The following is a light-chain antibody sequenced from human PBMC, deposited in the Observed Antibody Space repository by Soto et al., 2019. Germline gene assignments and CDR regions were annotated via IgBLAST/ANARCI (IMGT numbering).Light chain of an antibody. CDR3: SSYTSSSTLGV. V-gene: IGLV2-14*01. Sequence: QSALTQPASVSGSPGQSITISCTGTSSDVGGYNYVSWYQQHPGKAPKLMIYDVSNRPSGVSNPFSGSKSGNTASLTISGPQAEDEAEYYCSSYTSSSTLGVFGGGTKLTVL. J-gene: IGLJ2*01. CDR2: DVS. CDR1: SSDVGGYNY.